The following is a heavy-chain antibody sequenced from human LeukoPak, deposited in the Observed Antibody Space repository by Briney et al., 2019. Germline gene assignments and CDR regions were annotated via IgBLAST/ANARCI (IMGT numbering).Heavy chain of an antibody. D-gene: IGHD2-15*01. V-gene: IGHV4-30-2*01. CDR2: TYHSGST. J-gene: IGHJ2*01. Sequence: PSETLSLTCAVSGGSISSCGYSWSWIRQPPGKGLEWIGYTYHSGSTYYNPSLKSRVTISVDRSKNQISLKLSSVTAADTAVYYCARAPGWGYSGTYFDLWGRGTLVTVSS. CDR3: ARAPGWGYSGTYFDL. CDR1: GGSISSCGYS.